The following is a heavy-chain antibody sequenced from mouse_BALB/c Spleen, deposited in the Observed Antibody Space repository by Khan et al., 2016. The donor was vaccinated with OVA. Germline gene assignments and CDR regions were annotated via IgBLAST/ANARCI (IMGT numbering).Heavy chain of an antibody. Sequence: VQLQQSGAELVRPGTSVKVSCKASGYAFTNYLIEWVKQRPGQGLEWIGVINPGSGGTNYNEKLKGKATLTADKSSSTAYMQLSSLTSDDCAVXLCALDSSGYVPFAYWGQGTLVTVSA. CDR3: ALDSSGYVPFAY. CDR2: INPGSGGT. J-gene: IGHJ3*01. CDR1: GYAFTNYL. V-gene: IGHV1-54*01. D-gene: IGHD3-2*01.